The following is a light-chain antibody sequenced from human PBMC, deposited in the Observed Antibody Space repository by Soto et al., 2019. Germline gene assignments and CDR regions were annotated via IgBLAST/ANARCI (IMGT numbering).Light chain of an antibody. Sequence: QSVLTQPPSASGTPGQRITISCSGSSSNIGSNTVNWYQQLPGTAPKLVIYSNNQRPSGVPDRVSGSKSGTSASLAISGLQSEDEADYYCATWDDSQGVFGGGTQLTV. J-gene: IGLJ2*01. CDR2: SNN. CDR3: ATWDDSQGV. CDR1: SSNIGSNT. V-gene: IGLV1-44*01.